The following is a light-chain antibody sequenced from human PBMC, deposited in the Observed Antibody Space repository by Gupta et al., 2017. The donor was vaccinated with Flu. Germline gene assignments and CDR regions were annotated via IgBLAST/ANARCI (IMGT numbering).Light chain of an antibody. CDR3: QHYGSFSFT. J-gene: IGKJ3*01. Sequence: GTLSLSPGERATLSCKASQSVSSRSLAWYQQKPGQTPRLLIHDASHRATGIPDRFSGSGSGTDFTLTISRLEPEDFAVYYCQHYGSFSFTFGPGTKVDIK. V-gene: IGKV3-20*01. CDR2: DAS. CDR1: QSVSSRS.